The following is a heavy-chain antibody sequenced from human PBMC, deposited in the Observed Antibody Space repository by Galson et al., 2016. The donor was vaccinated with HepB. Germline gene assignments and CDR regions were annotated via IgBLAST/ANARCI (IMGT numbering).Heavy chain of an antibody. CDR2: IYKSGST. J-gene: IGHJ5*02. V-gene: IGHV4-39*07. D-gene: IGHD1-14*01. CDR1: GDSIRSTANF. Sequence: ETLSLTCTVSGDSIRSTANFWGWIRQPPGKGLEWIGRIYKSGSTIYNASLKSRVTMSIDTSKNQFSLNLTSLTAADTAVYYCARVLVRTGGNWFDPWGQGTLVTVSS. CDR3: ARVLVRTGGNWFDP.